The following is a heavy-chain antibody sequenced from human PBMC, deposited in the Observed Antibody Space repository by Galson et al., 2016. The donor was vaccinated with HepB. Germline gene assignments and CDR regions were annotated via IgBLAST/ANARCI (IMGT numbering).Heavy chain of an antibody. V-gene: IGHV3-74*01. D-gene: IGHD5-24*01. CDR3: VRGGFGLGADGYDY. Sequence: SLRLSCAASGFSFSSSWMHWVRQAPGKGLVWVSRIDRYGSSTGYADSVKGRFTISRDNAKNTLFLHMNSLRVEDTAVYYCVRGGFGLGADGYDYWGQGTLVTVSS. CDR2: IDRYGSST. J-gene: IGHJ4*02. CDR1: GFSFSSSW.